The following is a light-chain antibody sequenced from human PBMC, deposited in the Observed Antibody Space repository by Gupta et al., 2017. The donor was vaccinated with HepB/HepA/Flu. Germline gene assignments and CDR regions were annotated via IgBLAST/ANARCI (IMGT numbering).Light chain of an antibody. CDR3: QASGNSLSGYVV. J-gene: IGLJ2*01. V-gene: IGLV1-40*01. Sequence: QSVPTQPPSVSGAPGQRATISCTGSSSNIGAPYDGHRHHQPPGTAPKLLICDNNNRPYGGPVPFSGSNSGTSPSLAITALPHAEEADYYYQASGNSLSGYVVFGGGTKLTVL. CDR1: SSNIGAPYD. CDR2: DNN.